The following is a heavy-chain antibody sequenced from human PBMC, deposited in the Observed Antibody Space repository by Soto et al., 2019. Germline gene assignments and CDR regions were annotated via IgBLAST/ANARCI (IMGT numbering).Heavy chain of an antibody. D-gene: IGHD3-9*01. CDR1: SGSISSYY. CDR2: IYTSGST. Sequence: TLSLTCTVSSGSISSYYWSGIRQPAGKGLEWIGRIYTSGSTNYNPSLKSRVTMSVDTSKNQFSLKLSSVTAADTAVYYCARELSYYDILTGYSTLGYFDYWGQGTLVTV. J-gene: IGHJ4*02. V-gene: IGHV4-4*07. CDR3: ARELSYYDILTGYSTLGYFDY.